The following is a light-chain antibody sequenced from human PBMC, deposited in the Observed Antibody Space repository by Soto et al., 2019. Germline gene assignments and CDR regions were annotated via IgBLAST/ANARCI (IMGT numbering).Light chain of an antibody. CDR3: QQSGSPPLT. CDR2: GAS. J-gene: IGKJ4*01. V-gene: IGKV3-20*01. Sequence: IGLTQSPGTLSLSPGERATLSCRASQSVSSSYLAWYQQKPGQAPRLLIYGASSRATGIPDRFSGSGSGTDFTLTISILEHEDFVVYYCQQSGSPPLTFGGGTKVDTK. CDR1: QSVSSSY.